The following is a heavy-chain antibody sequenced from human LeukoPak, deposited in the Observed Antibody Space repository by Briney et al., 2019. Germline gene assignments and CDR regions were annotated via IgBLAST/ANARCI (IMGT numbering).Heavy chain of an antibody. D-gene: IGHD3-3*01. V-gene: IGHV4-30-2*01. CDR2: IYHSGST. Sequence: PSETLSLTCTVSGGSISSGGYYWSWIRQPPGKGLEWIGYIYHSGSTYYNPSLKSRVTISVDRSKNQFSLKLSSVTAADTAVYYCARLGIGVVITWGQGTLVTVSS. CDR1: GGSISSGGYY. J-gene: IGHJ5*02. CDR3: ARLGIGVVIT.